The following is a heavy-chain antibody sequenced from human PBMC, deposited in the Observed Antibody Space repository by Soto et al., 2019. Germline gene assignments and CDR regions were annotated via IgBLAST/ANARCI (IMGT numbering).Heavy chain of an antibody. CDR1: GYTFTSYY. D-gene: IGHD1-1*01. CDR2: INPSGGST. V-gene: IGHV1-46*01. J-gene: IGHJ6*02. Sequence: ASGKVSCKASGYTFTSYYMHWVRQAPGQGLEWMGIINPSGGSTSYAQKFQGRVTMTRDTSTSTVYMELSSLRSEDTAVYYCASLDEAHYYGMDVWGQGTTVTVSS. CDR3: ASLDEAHYYGMDV.